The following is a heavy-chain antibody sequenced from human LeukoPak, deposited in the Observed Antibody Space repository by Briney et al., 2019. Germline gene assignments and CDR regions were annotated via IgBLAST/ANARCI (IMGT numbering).Heavy chain of an antibody. D-gene: IGHD3-22*01. J-gene: IGHJ4*02. CDR2: INSDGSST. V-gene: IGHV3-74*01. Sequence: GGSLRLSCAASGFTFSSYWMHWVRQAPGKGLVWVSRINSDGSSTSYADSVKGRFTISRDNAKNTLYLQMNSLRAEDTAVYYCARDSYYYDSSVRDHQFDYWGQGTLVTVSS. CDR3: ARDSYYYDSSVRDHQFDY. CDR1: GFTFSSYW.